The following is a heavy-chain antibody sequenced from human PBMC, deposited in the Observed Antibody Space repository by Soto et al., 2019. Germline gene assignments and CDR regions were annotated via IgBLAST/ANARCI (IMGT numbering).Heavy chain of an antibody. CDR1: GGSISSGDYY. V-gene: IGHV4-30-4*01. CDR2: IYYSGST. Sequence: PSETLSLTCTVSGGSISSGDYYWSWIRQPPGKGLEWIGYIYYSGSTYYNPSLRSRVTISVDTSKNQFSLKLSSVTAADTAVYYCASEPTDWSGSQLYYYGMDVWGQGTTVTV. J-gene: IGHJ6*02. D-gene: IGHD3-3*01. CDR3: ASEPTDWSGSQLYYYGMDV.